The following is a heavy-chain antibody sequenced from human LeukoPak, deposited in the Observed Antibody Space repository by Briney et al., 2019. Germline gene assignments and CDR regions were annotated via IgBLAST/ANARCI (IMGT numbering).Heavy chain of an antibody. D-gene: IGHD6-19*01. CDR3: AKHIRSSGWYDRADY. CDR1: GFTFRSYA. V-gene: IGHV3-23*01. J-gene: IGHJ4*02. CDR2: MSGSGDST. Sequence: GGSLRLSCAASGFTFRSYAMSWVRQAPGKGLDWVSAMSGSGDSTYYADSVKGRFTISRDNSKNTLYLQMNSLRAEDTAVYYCAKHIRSSGWYDRADYWGQGTPVTVSS.